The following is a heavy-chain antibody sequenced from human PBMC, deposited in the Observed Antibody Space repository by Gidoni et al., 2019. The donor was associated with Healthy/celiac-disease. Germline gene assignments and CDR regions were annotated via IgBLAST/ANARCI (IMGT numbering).Heavy chain of an antibody. Sequence: QVQLVASGGGLVQPGRSLRLSCAASGFTFSSYGLHWARQAPGKGLEWVAVRWYDGSNKYYADSVKGRFTISRDNSKNTLYLQMNSLRAEDTAVYYCAREGDYLRLGELSDTFDYWGQGTLVTVSS. J-gene: IGHJ4*02. CDR1: GFTFSSYG. CDR3: AREGDYLRLGELSDTFDY. CDR2: RWYDGSNK. V-gene: IGHV3-33*01. D-gene: IGHD3-16*02.